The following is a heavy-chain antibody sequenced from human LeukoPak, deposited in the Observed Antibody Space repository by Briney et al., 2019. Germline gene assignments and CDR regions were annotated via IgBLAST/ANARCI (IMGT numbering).Heavy chain of an antibody. CDR2: IYSGGST. V-gene: IGHV3-53*01. D-gene: IGHD1-26*01. Sequence: PGGSLRLSCAASGFTVSSNYMSWVRQAPGKGLEWVSVIYSGGSTYYADSVKGRSTISRDNSKNTLYLQMNSLRAEDTAVYYCARDGGSYHHYAFDIWGQGTMVTVSS. J-gene: IGHJ3*02. CDR3: ARDGGSYHHYAFDI. CDR1: GFTVSSNY.